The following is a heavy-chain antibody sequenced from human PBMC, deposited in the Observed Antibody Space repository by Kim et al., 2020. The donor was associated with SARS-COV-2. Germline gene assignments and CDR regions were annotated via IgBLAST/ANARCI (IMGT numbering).Heavy chain of an antibody. Sequence: GGSLRLSCAASGFTFSSYAMHWVRQAPGKGLEWVAVISYDGSNKYYADSVKGRFTISRDNSKNTLYLQMNSLRAEDTAVYYCARACDFWSTLIVGGMDVWGQGTTVTVSS. D-gene: IGHD3-3*01. CDR2: ISYDGSNK. CDR3: ARACDFWSTLIVGGMDV. CDR1: GFTFSSYA. V-gene: IGHV3-30*04. J-gene: IGHJ6*02.